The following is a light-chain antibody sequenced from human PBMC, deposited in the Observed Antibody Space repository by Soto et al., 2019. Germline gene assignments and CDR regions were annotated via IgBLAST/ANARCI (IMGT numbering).Light chain of an antibody. Sequence: EIVLTQSPGTLSLSPGEGATLSCRASQSVSTNFFAWYQQKPGQAPRLLIYGSSTRATGIPDRLSGSGAGTDFTLTISRLEPEDFAVYYCPQYGRTSWTFGPGTTVEIK. CDR2: GSS. CDR1: QSVSTNF. V-gene: IGKV3-20*01. CDR3: PQYGRTSWT. J-gene: IGKJ1*01.